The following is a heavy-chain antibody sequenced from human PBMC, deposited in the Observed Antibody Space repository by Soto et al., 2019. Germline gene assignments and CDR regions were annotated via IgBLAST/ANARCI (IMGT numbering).Heavy chain of an antibody. V-gene: IGHV3-9*01. J-gene: IGHJ6*02. CDR1: GLIFDDYA. Sequence: GGSLRLSCEASGLIFDDYAMHWVRQAPGKGLEWVSGISWNSGTIAYADSVKGRFTISRDNSKNTLYLQMNSLRAEDTAVYYCARDIAAAGTSYYYYGMDVWGQGTTVTVSS. D-gene: IGHD6-13*01. CDR3: ARDIAAAGTSYYYYGMDV. CDR2: ISWNSGTI.